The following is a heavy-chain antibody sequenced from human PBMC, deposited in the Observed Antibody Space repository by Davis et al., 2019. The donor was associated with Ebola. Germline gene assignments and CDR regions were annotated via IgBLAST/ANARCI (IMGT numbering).Heavy chain of an antibody. J-gene: IGHJ4*02. D-gene: IGHD3-9*01. Sequence: HTGGSLRLSCAASGFTFSIYWMHWVRQAPGKGLVWVSRINSDGISTTYADSVKGRFTISRDNARDSLYLQMDSLRVEDTAIYYCARDAFSLSRYDTEDHWGQGTLVTVSS. CDR1: GFTFSIYW. V-gene: IGHV3-74*01. CDR3: ARDAFSLSRYDTEDH. CDR2: INSDGIST.